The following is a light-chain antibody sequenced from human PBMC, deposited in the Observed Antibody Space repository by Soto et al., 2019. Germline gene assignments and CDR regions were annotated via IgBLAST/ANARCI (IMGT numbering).Light chain of an antibody. J-gene: IGKJ5*01. CDR1: QTISNT. CDR3: QQTYSTPIT. CDR2: ASS. Sequence: DIQMTQSPSSLSASVGDRVTITCRASQTISNTLNWYQQRPGKPPNLLIYASSTLQSGVPPRFSGGGSGTEFTLTISSLQPDCQQTYSTPITFGQGTRLEIK. V-gene: IGKV1-39*01.